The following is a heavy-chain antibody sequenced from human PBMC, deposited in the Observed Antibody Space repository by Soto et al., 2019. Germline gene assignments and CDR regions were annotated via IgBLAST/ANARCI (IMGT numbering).Heavy chain of an antibody. V-gene: IGHV4-4*02. Sequence: SETLSLSYAVSGGSISSSNWWSWVRQPPGKGLEWIGEIYHSGSTNYNLSLKSRVTISVDNSKNQFSLKLNSVTAADTAVYYCARGSTGLLDYWGQGTLVTVSS. D-gene: IGHD2-8*02. J-gene: IGHJ4*02. CDR2: IYHSGST. CDR3: ARGSTGLLDY. CDR1: GGSISSSNW.